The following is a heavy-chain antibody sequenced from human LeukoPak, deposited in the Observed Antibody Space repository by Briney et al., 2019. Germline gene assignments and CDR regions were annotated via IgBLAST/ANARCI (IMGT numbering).Heavy chain of an antibody. D-gene: IGHD6-19*01. J-gene: IGHJ6*03. V-gene: IGHV1-2*02. CDR1: GYTFTGYY. CDR2: INPNSGGT. CDR3: AREVVAVAAHYYYYMDV. Sequence: ASVKVSCKASGYTFTGYYMHGVRQAPGKGLEWMGCINPNSGGTNYAQKFQGRVTMTRDTSISTAYMELSRLRSDDTAVYYCAREVVAVAAHYYYYMDVWGKGTTVTVSS.